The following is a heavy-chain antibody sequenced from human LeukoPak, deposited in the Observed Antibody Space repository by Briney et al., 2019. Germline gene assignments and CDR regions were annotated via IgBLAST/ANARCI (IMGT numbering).Heavy chain of an antibody. Sequence: ASVKVSCKASGGTFSSYAISWVRQAPGQGLEWMGWINPNSGGTNYAQKFQGRVTITRDTSISTAYMELSRLRSDDTAVYYCARDLSFYGSGSYYFDYWGQGTLVTVSS. CDR3: ARDLSFYGSGSYYFDY. V-gene: IGHV1-2*02. CDR2: INPNSGGT. CDR1: GGTFSSYA. D-gene: IGHD3-10*01. J-gene: IGHJ4*02.